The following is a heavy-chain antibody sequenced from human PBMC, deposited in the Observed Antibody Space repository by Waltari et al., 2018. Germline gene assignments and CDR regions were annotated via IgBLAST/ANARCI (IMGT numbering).Heavy chain of an antibody. CDR1: GGLISSHY. D-gene: IGHD3-16*01. V-gene: IGHV4-59*08. J-gene: IGHJ4*02. CDR3: ARKGRRDGPLGY. Sequence: QVQLQESGPGLVKPSETPSPTCRVSGGLISSHYLTWSRQPPGKGLGWLGISYSSGSTNDNPTLKSRVNVSVDTSKNQFSLKVSSVTDADTAVYYCARKGRRDGPLGYWGQGTLVTVSS. CDR2: SYSSGST.